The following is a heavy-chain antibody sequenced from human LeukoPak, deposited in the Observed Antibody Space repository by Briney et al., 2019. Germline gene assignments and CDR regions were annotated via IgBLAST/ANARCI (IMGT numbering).Heavy chain of an antibody. D-gene: IGHD2-2*02. CDR1: GYTLTELS. J-gene: IGHJ5*02. CDR2: FDPEDGET. CDR3: ATRRPPTSIVVVPAAIGWFDP. Sequence: ASVKVSCKVSGYTLTELSMHWVRQAPGKGLEWMGGFDPEDGETIYAQKFQGRVTMTEVTSTDTAYMELSSLRSEDTAVYYCATRRPPTSIVVVPAAIGWFDPWGQGTLVTVSS. V-gene: IGHV1-24*01.